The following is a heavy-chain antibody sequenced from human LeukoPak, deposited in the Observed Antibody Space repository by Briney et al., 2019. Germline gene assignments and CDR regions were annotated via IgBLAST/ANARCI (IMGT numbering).Heavy chain of an antibody. Sequence: ASVKVSCKASGYTFTCYYMHWVRQAPGQGLEWMGWINPNSGGTNYAQKFQGWVTMTRDTSISTAYMELSRLRSDDTAVYYCARGIGYCSGGSCYAYDYWGQGTLVTVSS. D-gene: IGHD2-15*01. CDR2: INPNSGGT. CDR1: GYTFTCYY. J-gene: IGHJ4*02. V-gene: IGHV1-2*04. CDR3: ARGIGYCSGGSCYAYDY.